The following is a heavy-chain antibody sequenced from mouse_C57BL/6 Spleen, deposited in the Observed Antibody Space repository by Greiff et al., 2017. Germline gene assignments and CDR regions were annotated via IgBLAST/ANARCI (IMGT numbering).Heavy chain of an antibody. D-gene: IGHD1-3*01. V-gene: IGHV1-80*01. J-gene: IGHJ3*01. CDR2: IYPGDGAT. CDR3: ARWDSGGAAY. Sequence: VKLQQSGAELVKPGASVKISCKASGYAFSSYWMNWVKQRPGKGLEWIGQIYPGDGATNYNGKFKGKATLTADKSSSTAYMQLSSVTSEDSAVYFCARWDSGGAAYWGQGTLVTVSA. CDR1: GYAFSSYW.